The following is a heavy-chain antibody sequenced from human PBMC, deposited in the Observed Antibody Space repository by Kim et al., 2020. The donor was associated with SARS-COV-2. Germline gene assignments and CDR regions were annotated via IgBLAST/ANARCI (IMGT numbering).Heavy chain of an antibody. D-gene: IGHD3-22*01. CDR3: TTDSSDYDSSGYYYGYYYYGMDV. V-gene: IGHV3-15*01. CDR1: GFTFSNAW. Sequence: GGSLRLSCAASGFTFSNAWMSWVRQAPGKGLEWVGRIKSKTDGGTTDYAAPVKGRFTISRDDSKNTLYLQMNSLKTEDTAVYYCTTDSSDYDSSGYYYGYYYYGMDVWGQGTTVTVSS. J-gene: IGHJ6*02. CDR2: IKSKTDGGTT.